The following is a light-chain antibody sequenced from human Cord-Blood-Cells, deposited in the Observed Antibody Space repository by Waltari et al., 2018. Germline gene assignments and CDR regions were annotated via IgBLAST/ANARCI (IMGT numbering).Light chain of an antibody. CDR1: QSVSSSY. Sequence: EIVLTQSPGTVTLSPGERATLSCRASQSVSSSYLAWYQQKPGQAPRLLLYGAPSRATGIPDRFSGSWSGTDFTLTISRLEPEDFAVYYWQQYGSSSTFGGGTKVEIK. V-gene: IGKV3-20*01. CDR2: GAP. CDR3: QQYGSSST. J-gene: IGKJ4*01.